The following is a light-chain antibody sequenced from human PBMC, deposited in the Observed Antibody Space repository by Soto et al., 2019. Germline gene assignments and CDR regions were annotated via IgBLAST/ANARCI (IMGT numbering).Light chain of an antibody. Sequence: EIVLTQSPATLSLSPGDRATLSCRASQSVNNYLACYQQKPGQAPRLLISDASNRATGIPARFSGSRSGTDFTLTISSLEPEDFAVYYCQQRRSWPPAFGGGTKVEIK. CDR3: QQRRSWPPA. CDR2: DAS. CDR1: QSVNNY. J-gene: IGKJ4*01. V-gene: IGKV3-11*01.